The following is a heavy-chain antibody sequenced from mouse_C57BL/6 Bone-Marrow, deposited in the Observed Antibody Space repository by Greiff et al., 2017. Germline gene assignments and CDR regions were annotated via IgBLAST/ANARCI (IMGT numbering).Heavy chain of an antibody. CDR2: IYPGDGDT. J-gene: IGHJ4*01. Sequence: VKLVESGPELVKPGASVKISCKASGYAFSSSWMNWVKQRPGKGLEWIGRIYPGDGDTNYNGKFKGKATLTADKSSSTAYMQLSSLTSEDAAVYFCARELRLRMDYWGQGTSVTVSS. CDR1: GYAFSSSW. CDR3: ARELRLRMDY. V-gene: IGHV1-82*01. D-gene: IGHD3-2*02.